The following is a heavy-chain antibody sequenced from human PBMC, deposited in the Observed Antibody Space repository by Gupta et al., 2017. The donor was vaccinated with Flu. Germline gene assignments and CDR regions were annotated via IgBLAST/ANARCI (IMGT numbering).Heavy chain of an antibody. CDR1: SYE. Sequence: SYEMNWVRQAPGKGLEWVSYISTSGDKTYYAVSVKGRFTISRDNAKNSLSLQMKSLTVEDTAVYYCARPRGETGNGTLFDSWFQLTLVPVSS. CDR3: ARPRGETGNGTLFDS. D-gene: IGHD1-1*01. CDR2: ISTSGDKT. V-gene: IGHV3-48*03. J-gene: IGHJ5*01.